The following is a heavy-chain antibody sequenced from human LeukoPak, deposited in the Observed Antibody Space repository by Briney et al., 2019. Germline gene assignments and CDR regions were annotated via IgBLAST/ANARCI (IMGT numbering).Heavy chain of an antibody. J-gene: IGHJ6*02. CDR3: ASSLRGYYYYYGMDV. V-gene: IGHV4-30-4*01. Sequence: SETLSLTCTVSGGSISSGDYYWSWIRQPPGKGLEWIGYIYYSGSTYYNPSLKGRVTISVDTSKNQFSLKLSSVTAADTAVYYCASSLRGYYYYYGMDVWGQGTTVTVSS. D-gene: IGHD3-16*01. CDR2: IYYSGST. CDR1: GGSISSGDYY.